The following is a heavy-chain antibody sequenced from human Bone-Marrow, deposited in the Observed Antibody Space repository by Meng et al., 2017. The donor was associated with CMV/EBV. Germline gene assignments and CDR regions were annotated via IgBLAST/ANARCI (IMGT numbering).Heavy chain of an antibody. CDR1: GFTFSSYG. CDR2: IWYDGSNK. D-gene: IGHD3-3*01. V-gene: IGHV3-30*02. J-gene: IGHJ6*02. CDR3: AKDGDFWSGYPRGMDV. Sequence: GESLKISCAASGFTFSSYGMHWVRQAPGKGLEWVAVIWYDGSNKYYADSVKGRFTISRDNSKNTLYLQMNSLRAEDTAVYYCAKDGDFWSGYPRGMDVWGQGTTVTVSS.